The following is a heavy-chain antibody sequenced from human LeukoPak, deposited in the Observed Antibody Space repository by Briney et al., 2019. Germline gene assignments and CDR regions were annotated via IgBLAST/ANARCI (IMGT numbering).Heavy chain of an antibody. V-gene: IGHV3-21*01. J-gene: IGHJ4*02. Sequence: GGSLRLSCAASGFTFSSYNMNWVRQAPGKGLEWVSSISSSSSYIYYADSVKGRFTISRDNAKNSLYLQMNSLRAEDTAVYYCAREGLWDYDFWSGYSRWDYWGQGTLVTVSS. CDR1: GFTFSSYN. CDR3: AREGLWDYDFWSGYSRWDY. CDR2: ISSSSSYI. D-gene: IGHD3-3*01.